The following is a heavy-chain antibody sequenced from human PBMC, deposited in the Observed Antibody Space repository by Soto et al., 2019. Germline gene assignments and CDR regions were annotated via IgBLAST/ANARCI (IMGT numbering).Heavy chain of an antibody. CDR2: ISAYNGNT. CDR1: GYTFTSYG. CDR3: ARRVVTPGYYYYYGMDV. Sequence: ASVKVCCKASGYTFTSYGISWVRQAPGQGLEWMGWISAYNGNTNYAQKLQGRVTMTTDTSTSTAYMELRSLRSDDTAVYYCARRVVTPGYYYYYGMDVWGQGTTVTVSS. J-gene: IGHJ6*02. D-gene: IGHD3-3*01. V-gene: IGHV1-18*01.